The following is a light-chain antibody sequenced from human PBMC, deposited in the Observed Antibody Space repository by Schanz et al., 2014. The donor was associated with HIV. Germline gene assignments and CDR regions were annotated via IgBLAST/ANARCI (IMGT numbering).Light chain of an antibody. V-gene: IGKV1-17*01. J-gene: IGKJ1*01. Sequence: DIQMTQSPSSLSASVGDRVTITCRASQGIRNALGWYQQKPGKAPKLLIYATSTLQSGVPSRFSGSGSGTEFTLTISSLQPDDFATYYCQQYNSFWTFGQGTKVEVK. CDR2: ATS. CDR1: QGIRNA. CDR3: QQYNSFWT.